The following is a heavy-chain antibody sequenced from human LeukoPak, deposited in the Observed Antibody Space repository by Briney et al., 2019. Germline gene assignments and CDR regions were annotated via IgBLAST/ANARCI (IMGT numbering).Heavy chain of an antibody. V-gene: IGHV1-69*04. D-gene: IGHD3-3*01. CDR3: ARDRVTYYDFWSGYGI. J-gene: IGHJ3*02. CDR1: GGTFSSYA. Sequence: ASVKVSCKASGGTFSSYAISWVRQAPGQGLEWMGRIIPILGIANYAQKFQGRVTITADKSTSTAYMELSSLRSEDTAVYYCARDRVTYYDFWSGYGIWGQGTMVTVSS. CDR2: IIPILGIA.